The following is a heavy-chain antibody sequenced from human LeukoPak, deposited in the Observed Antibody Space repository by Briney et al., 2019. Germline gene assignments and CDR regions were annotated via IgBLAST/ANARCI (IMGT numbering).Heavy chain of an antibody. J-gene: IGHJ4*02. D-gene: IGHD3-22*01. CDR1: GGSFSGYY. V-gene: IGHV4-34*01. Sequence: TSETLSLTGAGYGGSFSGYYWSWIRQPPGKGLEWIGEINHSGSTNYNPSLKSVVTISVDTSKKQFFLKLSSVTAADTAVYYCARGLGDSSGPDYWGQGTLVTVSS. CDR3: ARGLGDSSGPDY. CDR2: INHSGST.